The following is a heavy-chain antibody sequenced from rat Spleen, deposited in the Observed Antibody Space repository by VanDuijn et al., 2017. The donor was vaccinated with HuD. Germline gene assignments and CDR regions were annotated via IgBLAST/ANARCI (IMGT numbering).Heavy chain of an antibody. V-gene: IGHV5S23*01. CDR1: GFTFSNYD. Sequence: EVQLVESGGGLVQPGRSLKLSCAASGFTFSNYDMAWVRQAPTKGLEWVASISYEGNSTYYRDSVKGRFTISRDNAKNTQYLQMDSLRSEDTATYYCARQSSNWELYWYFDFWGPGTMVTVSS. CDR3: ARQSSNWELYWYFDF. CDR2: ISYEGNST. D-gene: IGHD5-1*01. J-gene: IGHJ1*01.